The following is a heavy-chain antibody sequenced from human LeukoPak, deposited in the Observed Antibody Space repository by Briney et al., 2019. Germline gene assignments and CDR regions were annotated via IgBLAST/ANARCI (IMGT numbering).Heavy chain of an antibody. V-gene: IGHV1-2*02. J-gene: IGHJ6*03. CDR1: GNTFTSYY. CDR3: ARDFGYSSSWYTPIYYMDV. CDR2: INPNSGGT. Sequence: ASVKVSCKASGNTFTSYYMHWVRQAPGQGLEWMGWINPNSGGTNYAQKFQGRVTMTRDTSISTAYMELSRLRSDDTAVYYCARDFGYSSSWYTPIYYMDVWGKGTTVTISS. D-gene: IGHD6-13*01.